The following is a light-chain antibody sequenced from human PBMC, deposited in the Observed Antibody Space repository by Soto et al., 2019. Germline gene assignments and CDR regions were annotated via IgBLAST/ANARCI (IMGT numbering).Light chain of an antibody. J-gene: IGLJ7*01. CDR3: LLSYSGAAV. CDR2: DTS. Sequence: QAVVTQEPSLTVSPGGTVTLTCGSSTGAVTSGHYPYWFQQKPGKAPRTLIYDTSNKHSWTPARFSGSLLGGKAALTLSGAQPEDEAEYYCLLSYSGAAVFGGGTQLTGL. CDR1: TGAVTSGHY. V-gene: IGLV7-46*01.